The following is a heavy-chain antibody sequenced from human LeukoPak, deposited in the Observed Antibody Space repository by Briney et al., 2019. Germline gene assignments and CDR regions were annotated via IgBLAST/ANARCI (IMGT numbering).Heavy chain of an antibody. CDR2: ISGSGGST. CDR1: GFTFSSFA. CDR3: AKSLDYGGNRARLDF. V-gene: IGHV3-23*01. Sequence: GGSLRLSCAASGFTFSSFAMSWVRQAPGKGLEWVSAISGSGGSTYYADSVKGRFTISRDNSKNTLYLQMNSLRAEDTAVYYCAKSLDYGGNRARLDFWGQGTLVTVSS. D-gene: IGHD4-23*01. J-gene: IGHJ4*02.